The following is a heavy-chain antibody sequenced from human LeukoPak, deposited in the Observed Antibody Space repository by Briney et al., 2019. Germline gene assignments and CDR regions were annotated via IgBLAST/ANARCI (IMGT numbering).Heavy chain of an antibody. D-gene: IGHD4-17*01. CDR3: ARAYTVTAPFDY. CDR1: GFTFSSFA. CDR2: ISSSGGTI. V-gene: IGHV3-48*04. J-gene: IGHJ4*02. Sequence: GGSLRLSCAASGFTFSSFAMSWVRQAPGEGLEWVSYISSSGGTIYHADSVKGRFTISRDNAKNSLYLQMNSLRAEDTAVYYCARAYTVTAPFDYWGQGTLVTVSS.